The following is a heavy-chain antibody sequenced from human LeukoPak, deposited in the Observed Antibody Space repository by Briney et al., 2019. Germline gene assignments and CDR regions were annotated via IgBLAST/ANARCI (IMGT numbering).Heavy chain of an antibody. V-gene: IGHV3-21*01. D-gene: IGHD3-10*01. CDR1: GFTFSSYS. CDR2: ISSSSSYI. J-gene: IGHJ4*02. CDR3: AKDRVFELWFEEASPYYFDY. Sequence: PGGSLRLSCAASGFTFSSYSMNWVRQAPGKGLEWVSSISSSSSYIYYADSVKGRFTISRDNAKNSLYLQMNSLRAEDTAVYYCAKDRVFELWFEEASPYYFDYWGQGTLVTASS.